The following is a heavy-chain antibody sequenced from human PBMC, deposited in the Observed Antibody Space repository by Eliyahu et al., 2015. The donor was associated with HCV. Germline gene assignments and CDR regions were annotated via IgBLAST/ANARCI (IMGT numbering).Heavy chain of an antibody. CDR1: GGTFSRYA. J-gene: IGHJ6*03. Sequence: QVQLVQSGAEVKKPGSSVKVSCKASGGTFSRYAISXVRXAPGQGLEWMGGIIPIXGTASYAQNFQGRVTITADESTSTAYMEVSSLRSEDTAVYYCARSAGGVVVPPGMVEAYYYLYYMDVWGKGTTVTVS. V-gene: IGHV1-69*01. D-gene: IGHD2-2*01. CDR2: IIPIXGTA. CDR3: ARSAGGVVVPPGMVEAYYYLYYMDV.